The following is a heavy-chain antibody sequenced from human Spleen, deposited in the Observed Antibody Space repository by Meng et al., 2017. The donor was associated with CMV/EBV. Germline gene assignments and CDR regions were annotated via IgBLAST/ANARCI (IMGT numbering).Heavy chain of an antibody. J-gene: IGHJ6*02. V-gene: IGHV1-69*16. CDR1: GYTFIAYM. Sequence: SVKVSCKASGYTFIAYMMHWVRQAPGQGPEWMGGIIPLLDIIDYVQKFQDRAMIATDESTSSVYMELTSLRSDDTAIYYCVRGRYCRRNTCRHYVDHYYGMDVWGQGTAVTVSS. CDR3: VRGRYCRRNTCRHYVDHYYGMDV. CDR2: IIPLLDII. D-gene: IGHD2-15*01.